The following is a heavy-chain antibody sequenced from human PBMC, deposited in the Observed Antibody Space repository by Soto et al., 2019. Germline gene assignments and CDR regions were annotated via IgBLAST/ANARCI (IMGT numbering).Heavy chain of an antibody. V-gene: IGHV2-70*01. D-gene: IGHD1-26*01. J-gene: IGHJ5*02. CDR3: ARSQVGTTTMDWFDP. CDR2: IDWDGEK. CDR1: GFSLTTTGMC. Sequence: SGPTLVNPTQTLTLTCTFSGFSLTTTGMCVGWIRQPPGKALEWLALIDWDGEKYYTTSLKTRLTISTDTSKNQVVLTMTNMDPVDTATSYCARSQVGTTTMDWFDPWGQGTLVTVSS.